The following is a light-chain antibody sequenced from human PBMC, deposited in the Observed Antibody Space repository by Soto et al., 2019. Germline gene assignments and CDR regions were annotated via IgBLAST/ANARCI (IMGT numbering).Light chain of an antibody. CDR3: HSYDSSLSAVV. V-gene: IGLV1-40*01. CDR2: SNN. J-gene: IGLJ3*02. Sequence: QSVLTQPPSVSVAPGQRVTISCTGTSSNIGAGYDVHWYQQLPGKAPTLLIYSNNDRPSGVPDRFSGSKSGTSASLAITGLQADDEADYYCHSYDSSLSAVVFGGGTKLTVL. CDR1: SSNIGAGYD.